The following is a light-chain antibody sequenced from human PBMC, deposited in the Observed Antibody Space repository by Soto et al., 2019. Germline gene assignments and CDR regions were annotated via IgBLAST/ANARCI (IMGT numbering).Light chain of an antibody. CDR2: DAS. CDR3: QQYDNIPLT. V-gene: IGKV1-33*01. Sequence: DFQVTQSLSSLSASVGDRFTITCQASQDISDFLNWYQQKPGAAPKLLIYDASNLQAGVPSRFSGSGSGTDFTFTISSLQPEDVATYYCQQYDNIPLTFGGGTKVDIK. J-gene: IGKJ4*01. CDR1: QDISDF.